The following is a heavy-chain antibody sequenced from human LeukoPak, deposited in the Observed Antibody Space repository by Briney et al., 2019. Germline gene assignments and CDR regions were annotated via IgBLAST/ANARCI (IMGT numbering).Heavy chain of an antibody. CDR3: ARGPPYCGGDCYFDY. D-gene: IGHD2-21*02. Sequence: SETLSLTCAVYGGSFSGYYWSWIRQPPGKGLEWIGEINHSGSTNYNSSLKSRVTISVDTSKNQFSLKLSSVTAADTAVYYCARGPPYCGGDCYFDYWGQGTLVTVSS. CDR1: GGSFSGYY. V-gene: IGHV4-34*01. CDR2: INHSGST. J-gene: IGHJ4*03.